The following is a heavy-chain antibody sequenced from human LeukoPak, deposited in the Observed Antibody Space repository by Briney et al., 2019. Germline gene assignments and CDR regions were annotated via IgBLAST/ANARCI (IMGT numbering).Heavy chain of an antibody. V-gene: IGHV4-61*02. CDR1: GGSISSGSYY. CDR2: IYTSGST. Sequence: SETLSLTCTVSGGSISSGSYYWSWIRQPAGKGLEWIGRIYTSGSTNYNPSLKSRVTISVDTSKNQFSLKLSSVTAADTAVYYCARASAYDSSGYYYLLCYYYMDVWGKGTTVTVSS. J-gene: IGHJ6*03. CDR3: ARASAYDSSGYYYLLCYYYMDV. D-gene: IGHD3-22*01.